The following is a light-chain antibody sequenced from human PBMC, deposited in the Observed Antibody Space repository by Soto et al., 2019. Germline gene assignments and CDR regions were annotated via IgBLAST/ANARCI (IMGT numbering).Light chain of an antibody. CDR2: GAS. CDR1: QSVSSSY. J-gene: IGKJ3*01. Sequence: EIVLTQYPGTLSLSPGERATLSCRASQSVSSSYLAWYQHKPGQAPRLLIYGASTRATGIPDRFSGSGSGTVFTLTISRLEPEDFAVYFCQQFGSPFTFGPGTKVDLK. CDR3: QQFGSPFT. V-gene: IGKV3-20*01.